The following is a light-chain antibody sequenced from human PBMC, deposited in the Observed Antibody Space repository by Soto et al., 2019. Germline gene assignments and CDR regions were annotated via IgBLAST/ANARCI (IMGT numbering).Light chain of an antibody. CDR1: SSNIGAGYD. J-gene: IGLJ2*01. CDR3: QSYDGSLRISV. Sequence: QSVLTQPPSVSGAPGQRVSISCTGTSSNIGAGYDVHWYQHLPGTAPKLLIFGDINRPSGVPDRFSGSKSGTSASLAITGLQAEDEADYYCQSYDGSLRISVVGGGTKLTVL. CDR2: GDI. V-gene: IGLV1-40*01.